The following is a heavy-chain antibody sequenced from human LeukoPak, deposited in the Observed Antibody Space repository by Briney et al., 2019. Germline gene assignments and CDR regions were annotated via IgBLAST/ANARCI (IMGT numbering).Heavy chain of an antibody. CDR3: ARDFRRYSYGPVDY. CDR2: VWFDGSKR. D-gene: IGHD5-18*01. J-gene: IGHJ4*02. V-gene: IGHV3-33*01. CDR1: GFIFSNSG. Sequence: GGSLRLSCTVSGFIFSNSGMYWVRRAPGKGLEWVAVVWFDGSKRYYADSVKGRFTISRDNSKNTLHLQMDSLRVEDTAMYFCARDFRRYSYGPVDYWGQGTLVTVSS.